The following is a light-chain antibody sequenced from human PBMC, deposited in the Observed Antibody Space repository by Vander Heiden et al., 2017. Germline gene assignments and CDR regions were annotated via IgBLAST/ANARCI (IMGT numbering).Light chain of an antibody. J-gene: IGKJ4*01. CDR1: QSVGSN. Sequence: EIVMTQPPATLSVSPGERATLPCRASQSVGSNLAWYQQKPGQAPRLLIYGASTRATGIPARFSGSGSGTEFALTISSLQSEDFAIYYCQQYNNWPPPLTFGGGTKVEIK. V-gene: IGKV3-15*01. CDR3: QQYNNWPPPLT. CDR2: GAS.